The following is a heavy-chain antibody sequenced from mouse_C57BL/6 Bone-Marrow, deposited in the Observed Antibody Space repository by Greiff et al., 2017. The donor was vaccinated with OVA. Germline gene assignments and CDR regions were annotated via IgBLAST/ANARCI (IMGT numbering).Heavy chain of an antibody. V-gene: IGHV14-4*01. CDR1: GFNIKDDY. J-gene: IGHJ2*01. Sequence: EVQLQQSGAELVRPGASVKLSCTASGFNIKDDYMHWVKQRPGQGLEWIGNINPSNGGTNYNEKFKGKATFTADTSSNTAYMQLSSLTTEDSAIYYCARSITTVVYFDYWGQGTTLTVSS. CDR2: INPSNGGT. D-gene: IGHD1-1*01. CDR3: ARSITTVVYFDY.